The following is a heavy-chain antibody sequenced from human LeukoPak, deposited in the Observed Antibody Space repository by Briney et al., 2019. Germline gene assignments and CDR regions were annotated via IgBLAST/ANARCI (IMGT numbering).Heavy chain of an antibody. V-gene: IGHV3-48*01. J-gene: IGHJ6*03. CDR3: ARDTVYSSSSDYYYYMDV. CDR2: ISSSSSTI. CDR1: GFTFSSYS. D-gene: IGHD6-6*01. Sequence: GGSLRLSCAASGFTFSSYSMNWVRQAPGKGLEWVSYISSSSSTIYYADSVKGRFTISRDNAKNSLYLQMNSLRAEDTAVYYCARDTVYSSSSDYYYYMDVWGKGTTVTVSS.